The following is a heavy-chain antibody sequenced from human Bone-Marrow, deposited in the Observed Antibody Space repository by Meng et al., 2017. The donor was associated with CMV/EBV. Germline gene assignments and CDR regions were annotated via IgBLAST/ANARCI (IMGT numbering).Heavy chain of an antibody. CDR2: IRYDGSNK. J-gene: IGHJ5*02. CDR3: AKGGYGDYNWFDP. CDR1: GFTFSSDG. D-gene: IGHD4-17*01. Sequence: HVPQAGSWGGVVQRGGSLRLSCAASGFTFSSDGMQWVRQAPGKGLEWVEFIRYDGSNKYYADYVKGRFTISRDNSKNTLYLKMNSLRAEDTDVYYCAKGGYGDYNWFDPWGQGTLVTVSS. V-gene: IGHV3-30*02.